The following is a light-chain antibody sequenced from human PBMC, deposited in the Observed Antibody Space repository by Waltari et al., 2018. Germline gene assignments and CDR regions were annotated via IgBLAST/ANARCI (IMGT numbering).Light chain of an antibody. Sequence: EIVLTQSPATLSLSPGERATLSCRASQSVSSYLAWYQQKPGQAPRLLIYDASNRATGIPARFSGSGSGTDFTLTISSLEPEDFATYYCQEVNSYPSITFGQGTRLE. CDR2: DAS. J-gene: IGKJ5*01. CDR3: QEVNSYPSIT. V-gene: IGKV3-11*01. CDR1: QSVSSY.